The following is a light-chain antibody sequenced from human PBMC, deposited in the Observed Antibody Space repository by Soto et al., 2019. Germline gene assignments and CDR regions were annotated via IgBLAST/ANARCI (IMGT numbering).Light chain of an antibody. CDR3: QQRSIWPRT. Sequence: EIVLTQSPATLSLSPGERATLSCRASQSVNSDLAWHQQKPGQAPRVLIYDASKRATGIPARFSGSGSGTDFTLTISSLEPEDFAVYFCQQRSIWPRTFGQGIRVEIK. CDR1: QSVNSD. J-gene: IGKJ1*01. CDR2: DAS. V-gene: IGKV3-11*01.